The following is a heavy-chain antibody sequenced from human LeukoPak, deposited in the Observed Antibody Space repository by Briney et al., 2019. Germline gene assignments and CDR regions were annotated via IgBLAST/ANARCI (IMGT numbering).Heavy chain of an antibody. CDR2: ISGSGTTM. J-gene: IGHJ4*02. CDR3: ARSVQWLPY. Sequence: PGGSLRLSCVASGLTFSSYEMNWLRQSPGKGLEWVSYISGSGTTMYYADSVKGRFTISRDNAKNSLYLQMNSLRAEDTAIYYCARSVQWLPYWGQGTLVTVSS. D-gene: IGHD6-19*01. CDR1: GLTFSSYE. V-gene: IGHV3-48*03.